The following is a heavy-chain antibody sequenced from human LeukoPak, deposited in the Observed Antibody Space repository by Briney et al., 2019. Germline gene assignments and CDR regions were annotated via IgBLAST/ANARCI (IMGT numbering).Heavy chain of an antibody. J-gene: IGHJ5*02. D-gene: IGHD6-19*01. CDR2: ISAYNGNT. Sequence: GESLKISCKGSGYSFTSYGISWVRQAPGQGLEWMGWISAYNGNTNYAQKLQGRVTMTTDTSTSTAYMELRSLRSDDTAVYYCARRSSGWENWFDPWGQGTLVTVSS. V-gene: IGHV1-18*01. CDR3: ARRSSGWENWFDP. CDR1: GYSFTSYG.